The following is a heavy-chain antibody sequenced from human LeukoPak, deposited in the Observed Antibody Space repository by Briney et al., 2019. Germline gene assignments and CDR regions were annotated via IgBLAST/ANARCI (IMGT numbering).Heavy chain of an antibody. J-gene: IGHJ4*02. Sequence: SETLSLTCTVSGGSISSSSYYWGWIRQPPGKGLEWIGSIYYSGSTYYNPSLKSRVTISVDTSKNQFSLKLSSVTAADTAVYYCARDGDITGTTYYFDYWGQGTLVTVSS. V-gene: IGHV4-39*07. CDR3: ARDGDITGTTYYFDY. CDR1: GGSISSSSYY. D-gene: IGHD1/OR15-1a*01. CDR2: IYYSGST.